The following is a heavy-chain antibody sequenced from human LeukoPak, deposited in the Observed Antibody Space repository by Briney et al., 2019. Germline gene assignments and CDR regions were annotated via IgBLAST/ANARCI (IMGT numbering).Heavy chain of an antibody. CDR1: GFTFSDYY. Sequence: PGGSLRLSRAASGFTFSDYYMSWIRQAPGKGLEWVSYISSSGSTIYYADSVKGRFTISRDNAKNSLYLQMNSLRAEDTAVYYCARDQHYDSSGHYGGWGQGTLVTVSS. CDR3: ARDQHYDSSGHYGG. CDR2: ISSSGSTI. J-gene: IGHJ4*02. D-gene: IGHD3-22*01. V-gene: IGHV3-11*04.